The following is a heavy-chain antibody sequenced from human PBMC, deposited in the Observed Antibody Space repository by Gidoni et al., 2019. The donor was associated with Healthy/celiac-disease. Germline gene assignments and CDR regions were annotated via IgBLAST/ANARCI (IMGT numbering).Heavy chain of an antibody. CDR3: AKAYYSSTSCQHNNCFDA. D-gene: IGHD2-2*01. CDR2: INTNSGGT. Sequence: LEWMGWINTNSGGTSYAQKFQCWVTMTRDTSISTAYMVLSRLSSDKTAVYSCAKAYYSSTSCQHNNCFDAWGQGTLVTVSS. J-gene: IGHJ5*02. V-gene: IGHV1-2*04.